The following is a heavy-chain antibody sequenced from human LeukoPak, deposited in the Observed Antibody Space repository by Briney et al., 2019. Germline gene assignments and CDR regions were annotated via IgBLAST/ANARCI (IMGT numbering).Heavy chain of an antibody. CDR1: GGSFSSYY. CDR3: ARVAPGYSSSRGFDY. Sequence: SETLSLTCAVYGGSFSSYYWSWIRQPPGKGLEWIGEINHSGSTNYNPSLKSRVTISVDKSKNQFSLRLSSVTAADTAVYYCARVAPGYSSSRGFDYWGQGTLVTVSS. J-gene: IGHJ4*02. D-gene: IGHD6-13*01. CDR2: INHSGST. V-gene: IGHV4-34*01.